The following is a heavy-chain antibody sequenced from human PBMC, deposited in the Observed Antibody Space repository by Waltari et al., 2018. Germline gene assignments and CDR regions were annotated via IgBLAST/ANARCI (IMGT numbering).Heavy chain of an antibody. CDR1: GFTFADYA. CDR3: VKGGWGFGAFYEQH. D-gene: IGHD3-10*01. J-gene: IGHJ4*02. Sequence: EVQLVASGGGLVQPGRSLRVSCVGSGFTFADYAMYGVRQRLGKCREWVAGIGCNSGAIGYADSVRGRFRTYRDNAKKSLYLQMGRLRPEDTALYYCVKGGWGFGAFYEQHWGQGIQVTVSS. CDR2: IGCNSGAI. V-gene: IGHV3-9*01.